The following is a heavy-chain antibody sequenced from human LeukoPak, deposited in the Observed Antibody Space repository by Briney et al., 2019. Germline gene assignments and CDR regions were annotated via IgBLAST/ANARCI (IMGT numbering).Heavy chain of an antibody. CDR3: ARPHGSGNIRRWFDP. CDR2: INHSGST. D-gene: IGHD3-10*01. V-gene: IGHV4-34*01. J-gene: IGHJ5*02. Sequence: SETLSLTCAVYGGSFSGYYWSWIRQPPGKGLEWIGEINHSGSTHYNPSLKSRVTISVDTSKNQFSLKLSSVTAADTAVFYCARPHGSGNIRRWFDPWGQGTLVTVSS. CDR1: GGSFSGYY.